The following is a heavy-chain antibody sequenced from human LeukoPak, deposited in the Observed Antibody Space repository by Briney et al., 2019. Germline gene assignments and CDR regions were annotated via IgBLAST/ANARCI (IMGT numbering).Heavy chain of an antibody. Sequence: PSETLSLTCAVYGGSFSGYYWSWIRQPPGKGLEWIGSIYYSGSTYYNPSLKSRVTISVDTSKNQFSLKLSSVTAADTAVYYCARHSGPNYYDSSGYSFDYWGQGTLVTVSS. D-gene: IGHD3-22*01. V-gene: IGHV4-34*01. CDR1: GGSFSGYY. J-gene: IGHJ4*02. CDR2: IYYSGST. CDR3: ARHSGPNYYDSSGYSFDY.